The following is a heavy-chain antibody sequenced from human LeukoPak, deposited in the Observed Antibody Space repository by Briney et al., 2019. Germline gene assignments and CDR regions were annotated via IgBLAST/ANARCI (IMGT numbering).Heavy chain of an antibody. CDR1: GYTFTSYD. CDR3: AKDSGYYDSSGPDY. J-gene: IGHJ4*02. V-gene: IGHV1-8*01. CDR2: MNPNSDNT. D-gene: IGHD3-22*01. Sequence: ASVKVSCKASGYTFTSYDIHWVRPATGQGLEWMGWMNPNSDNTGYAQKFQGRVTMTRNTSISTAYMELSSLRVEDTALYYCAKDSGYYDSSGPDYWGQGTLVTVS.